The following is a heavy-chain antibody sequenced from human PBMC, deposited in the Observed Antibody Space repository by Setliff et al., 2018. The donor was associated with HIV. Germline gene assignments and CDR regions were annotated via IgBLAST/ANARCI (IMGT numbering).Heavy chain of an antibody. V-gene: IGHV3-7*01. CDR3: AGSRGYFVQAD. Sequence: GGSLRLSCAASGFASGIVFSNYWMSWVRQAPGKGPEWVANIHKVGSEKYYVDSVKGRFTISRDNINNFVYLQMNGLRVEDTAVYYCAGSRGYFVQADWGQGTLVTVSS. D-gene: IGHD3-10*01. CDR2: IHKVGSEK. J-gene: IGHJ4*02. CDR1: GFASGIVFSNYW.